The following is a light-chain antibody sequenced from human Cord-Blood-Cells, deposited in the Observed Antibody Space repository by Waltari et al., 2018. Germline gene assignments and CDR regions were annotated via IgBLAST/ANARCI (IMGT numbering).Light chain of an antibody. V-gene: IGLV2-14*01. J-gene: IGLJ2*01. CDR2: EVS. CDR3: SSYTSSSTVV. CDR1: SSAVGGYNH. Sequence: QSALTQPASVSGSPGQSITISCTGPSSAVGGYNHVSWYQQHPGKAPKLMIYEVSNRPSGVSNRFSGSKSGNTASLTISGLQAEDEADYYCSSYTSSSTVVFGGGTKLTVL.